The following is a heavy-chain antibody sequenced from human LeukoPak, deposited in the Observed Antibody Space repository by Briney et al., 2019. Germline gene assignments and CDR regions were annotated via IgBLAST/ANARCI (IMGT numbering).Heavy chain of an antibody. CDR2: IHHSGST. Sequence: SETLSLTCTVSGYFISSGYYGGWIRQPPGEGLQWIGSIHHSGSTYYNPSLKSRVTISVDTSKHQFSLKLSSVTAADTAVYFCARGFRGDNFDYWGEGTVVTVSS. CDR1: GYFISSGYY. J-gene: IGHJ4*02. CDR3: ARGFRGDNFDY. D-gene: IGHD7-27*01. V-gene: IGHV4-38-2*02.